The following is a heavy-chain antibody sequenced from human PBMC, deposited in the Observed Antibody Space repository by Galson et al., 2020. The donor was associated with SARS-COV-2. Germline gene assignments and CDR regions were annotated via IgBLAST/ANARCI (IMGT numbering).Heavy chain of an antibody. J-gene: IGHJ4*02. Sequence: QLGESLKISCAASGFTFSSYGMHWVRQAPGKGLEWVAVIWYDGSNKYYADSVKGRFTISRDNSKNTLYLQMNSLRAEDTAVYYCARDLGFGENQDYWGQGTLVTVSS. CDR1: GFTFSSYG. CDR3: ARDLGFGENQDY. V-gene: IGHV3-33*01. D-gene: IGHD3-10*01. CDR2: IWYDGSNK.